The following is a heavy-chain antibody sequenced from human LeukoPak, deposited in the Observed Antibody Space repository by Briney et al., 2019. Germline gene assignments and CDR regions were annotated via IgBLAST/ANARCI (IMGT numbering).Heavy chain of an antibody. CDR1: GFTFSSYA. V-gene: IGHV3-23*01. Sequence: LGGSLRLSCAASGFTFSSYAMRWVRQAPGKGLKWVSSISGSGDSTYNADSVKGRFTISRDKSKNTLYLQMNSLRADDTAVYYCAKDGGQEVDYWGQGTLVTVSS. CDR2: ISGSGDST. CDR3: AKDGGQEVDY. J-gene: IGHJ4*02. D-gene: IGHD3-16*01.